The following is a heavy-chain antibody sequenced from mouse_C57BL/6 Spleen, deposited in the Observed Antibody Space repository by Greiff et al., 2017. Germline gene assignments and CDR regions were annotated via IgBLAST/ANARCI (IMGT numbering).Heavy chain of an antibody. Sequence: VQLQQPGAELVKPGASVKLSCTASGYTFTSYWMHWVKQRPGQGLEWIGMIHPNSGSTNYNEKFKSKATLTVDKSSSTAYMQLSSLTSEDTAVYYCARSGPYDYDGDYYAMEYWGQGTSVTVSS. CDR1: GYTFTSYW. V-gene: IGHV1-64*01. CDR3: ARSGPYDYDGDYYAMEY. D-gene: IGHD2-4*01. J-gene: IGHJ4*01. CDR2: IHPNSGST.